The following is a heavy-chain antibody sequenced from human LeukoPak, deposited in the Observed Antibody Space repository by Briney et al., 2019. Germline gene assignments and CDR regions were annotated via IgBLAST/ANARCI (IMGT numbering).Heavy chain of an antibody. Sequence: PSETLSLTCTVSGGSISIYYWSWIRQPPGKGLEWIGYIYYSGSTNYNPSLKSRVTISVDTSKNQFSLKLSSVTAADTAVYYCARDRRGSSWYAIDYWGQGTLVTVSS. J-gene: IGHJ4*02. D-gene: IGHD6-13*01. CDR1: GGSISIYY. CDR3: ARDRRGSSWYAIDY. CDR2: IYYSGST. V-gene: IGHV4-59*01.